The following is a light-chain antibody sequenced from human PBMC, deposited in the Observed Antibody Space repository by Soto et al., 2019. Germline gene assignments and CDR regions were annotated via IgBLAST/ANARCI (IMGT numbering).Light chain of an antibody. CDR2: GAS. V-gene: IGKV3-20*01. Sequence: VLTQSPGTLSLSPGGRANLSCRASQTVSSSNLAWYQKKPGQAPRVVIYGASTRATGIPDRFSGSGSGTDFTLTISRLEPEDFAVYYCQQYDNSPYTFGQGTNLEIK. J-gene: IGKJ2*01. CDR1: QTVSSSN. CDR3: QQYDNSPYT.